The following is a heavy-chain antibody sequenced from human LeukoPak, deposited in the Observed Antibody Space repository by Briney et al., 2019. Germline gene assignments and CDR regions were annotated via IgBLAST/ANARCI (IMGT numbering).Heavy chain of an antibody. Sequence: GGSLRLSCAASGFTFSSYSMNWVRQAPGKGLEWVSYISGSSGSIYYADSVRGRFTISRDNAKNSLSLQMNSLRAEDTAVYYCARVDYGGFNFDYWGQGTLVTVST. CDR1: GFTFSSYS. V-gene: IGHV3-48*01. J-gene: IGHJ4*02. CDR2: ISGSSGSI. CDR3: ARVDYGGFNFDY. D-gene: IGHD4-23*01.